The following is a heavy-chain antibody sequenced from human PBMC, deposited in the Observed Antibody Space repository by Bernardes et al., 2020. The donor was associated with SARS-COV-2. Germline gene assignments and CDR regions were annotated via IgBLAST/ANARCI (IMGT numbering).Heavy chain of an antibody. CDR2: INHSGST. CDR1: GGSFSGYY. J-gene: IGHJ6*02. D-gene: IGHD3-10*01. CDR3: ARGKHGSGSYYYYYYGMDV. V-gene: IGHV4-34*01. Sequence: AETLSLTCAVYGGSFSGYYWSWIRQPPGKGLEWIGEINHSGSTNYNPSLKSRVTISVDTSKNQFSLKLSSVTAAETAVYYCARGKHGSGSYYYYYYGMDVWGQGTTVTVSS.